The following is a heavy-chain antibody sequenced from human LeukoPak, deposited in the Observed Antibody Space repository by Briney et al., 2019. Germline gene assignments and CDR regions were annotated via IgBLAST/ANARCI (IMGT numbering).Heavy chain of an antibody. J-gene: IGHJ6*03. CDR3: AGVYGQYYYYYYMDV. CDR1: GGSISSYY. Sequence: TSETLSLTCTVSGGSISSYYWSWIRQPPGKGLEWIGYIYYSGSTNYNPSPKSRVTISVDMSKNQFSLKLSSVTAADTAVYYCAGVYGQYYYYYYMDVWGKGTTVTVSS. CDR2: IYYSGST. D-gene: IGHD2/OR15-2a*01. V-gene: IGHV4-59*01.